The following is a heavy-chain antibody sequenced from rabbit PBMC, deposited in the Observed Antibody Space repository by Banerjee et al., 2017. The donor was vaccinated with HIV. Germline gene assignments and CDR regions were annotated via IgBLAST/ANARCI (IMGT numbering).Heavy chain of an antibody. J-gene: IGHJ4*01. CDR2: T. Sequence: TYYANWVNGRFTISSHNAQNTLYLHLNSLTAADTATYFCARDLGGVAYYRLYALMLWGPGTLVTVS. CDR3: ARDLGGVAYYRLYALML. D-gene: IGHD1-1*01. V-gene: IGHV1S8*01.